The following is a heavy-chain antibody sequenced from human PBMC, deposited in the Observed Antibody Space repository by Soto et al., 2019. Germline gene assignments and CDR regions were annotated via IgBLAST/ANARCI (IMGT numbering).Heavy chain of an antibody. CDR3: ASGQQLVRNY. Sequence: QLQLQESGSGLVKPSQTLSLTCAVSGGSISSGGYSWSWIRQPPGKGLEWIGYIYHSGSTYYNPSLKTRVPTSVDRSKTQFSLKLSSVTAADTAVYYCASGQQLVRNYWGQGTLVTVSS. V-gene: IGHV4-30-2*01. CDR1: GGSISSGGYS. CDR2: IYHSGST. D-gene: IGHD6-13*01. J-gene: IGHJ4*02.